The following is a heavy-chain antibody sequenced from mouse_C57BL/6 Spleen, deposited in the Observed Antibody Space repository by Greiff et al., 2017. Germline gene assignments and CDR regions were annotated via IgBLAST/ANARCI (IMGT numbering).Heavy chain of an antibody. V-gene: IGHV1-7*01. J-gene: IGHJ1*03. CDR2: INPSSGYT. CDR3: ARDYYGSSGYFDV. CDR1: GYTFTSYW. D-gene: IGHD1-1*01. Sequence: QVQLKQSGAELAKPGASVKLSCKASGYTFTSYWMHWVKQRPGQGLEWIGYINPSSGYTKYNQKFKDKATLTADKSSSPAYMQLSSLTDEDSAVYYCARDYYGSSGYFDVWGTGTTVTVSS.